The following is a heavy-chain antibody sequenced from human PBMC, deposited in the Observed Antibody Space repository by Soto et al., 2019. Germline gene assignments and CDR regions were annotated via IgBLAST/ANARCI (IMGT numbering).Heavy chain of an antibody. Sequence: ASVQVSCKASGYTFTSYDINWVRQATGQGLEWMGWMNPNSGNTGYAQKFQGRVTMTRNTSISTAYMELSSLRSEDTAVYYCARGRRYDYVWGSYRWDNDAFDIWGQGTMVTVSS. CDR3: ARGRRYDYVWGSYRWDNDAFDI. J-gene: IGHJ3*02. D-gene: IGHD3-16*02. V-gene: IGHV1-8*01. CDR2: MNPNSGNT. CDR1: GYTFTSYD.